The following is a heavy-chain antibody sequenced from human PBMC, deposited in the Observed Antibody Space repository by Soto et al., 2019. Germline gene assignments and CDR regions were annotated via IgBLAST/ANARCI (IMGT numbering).Heavy chain of an antibody. Sequence: GGSLRLSCAASGFTFNNYAMSWVRQAPGKGLEWVSSISGSGSSTYYADSVKGRFTISRDNSKNTLYPQLNTLRAEDTAVYYCAKDQPGVAARFDYWGQGTLVTVSS. V-gene: IGHV3-23*01. CDR3: AKDQPGVAARFDY. D-gene: IGHD6-13*01. CDR2: ISGSGSST. CDR1: GFTFNNYA. J-gene: IGHJ4*02.